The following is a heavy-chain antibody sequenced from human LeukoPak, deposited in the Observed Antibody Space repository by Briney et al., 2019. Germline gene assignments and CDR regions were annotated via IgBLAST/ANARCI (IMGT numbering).Heavy chain of an antibody. CDR3: ARGGYSSSWYHFDY. V-gene: IGHV3-9*01. CDR2: ISWNSGTI. J-gene: IGHJ4*02. CDR1: GFTFDDYA. D-gene: IGHD6-13*01. Sequence: PGGSLRLSCAASGFTFDDYAMHWVRQIPGKGLEWVSSISWNSGTIGYADSVKGRFTISRDNSKNTLFLQMNSLRAEDTAVYYCARGGYSSSWYHFDYWGQGTLVTVSS.